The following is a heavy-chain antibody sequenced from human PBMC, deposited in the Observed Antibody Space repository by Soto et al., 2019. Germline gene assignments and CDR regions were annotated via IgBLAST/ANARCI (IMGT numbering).Heavy chain of an antibody. Sequence: ASVKVSCKASGYTFTSYYMHWVRQAPGQGLEWMGIINPSGGSTSSAQTFQGRVTMTRDTSTSTGYMELSSLRSEDTAVYYCARVSGCSGGSCYSDGHFDYWGQGTLVTVSS. CDR2: INPSGGST. J-gene: IGHJ4*02. V-gene: IGHV1-46*03. CDR1: GYTFTSYY. CDR3: ARVSGCSGGSCYSDGHFDY. D-gene: IGHD2-15*01.